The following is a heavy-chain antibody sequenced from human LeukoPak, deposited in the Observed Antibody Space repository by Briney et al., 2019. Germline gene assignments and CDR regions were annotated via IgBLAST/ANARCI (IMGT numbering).Heavy chain of an antibody. J-gene: IGHJ4*02. Sequence: ASVKASCKASGYTFTSYAMNWVRQAPGQGLEWMGWINTNTGNPTYAQGFTGRFVFSLDTSVSTAYLQISSLKAEDTAVYYCARFFSRDGYSHGLGYWGQGTLVTVSS. CDR3: ARFFSRDGYSHGLGY. CDR2: INTNTGNP. D-gene: IGHD5-24*01. V-gene: IGHV7-4-1*02. CDR1: GYTFTSYA.